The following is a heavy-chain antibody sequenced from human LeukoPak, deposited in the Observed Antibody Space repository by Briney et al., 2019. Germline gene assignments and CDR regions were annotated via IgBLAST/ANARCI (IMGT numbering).Heavy chain of an antibody. CDR1: GFTFSSNA. V-gene: IGHV3-30*04. J-gene: IGHJ4*02. Sequence: GRSLRLSCEVSGFTFSSNAMHWVRQAPGKGLEWVAVISYDGSNKNFADSVKGRFTVSRDNSTHTLYLHMNSLRSDDTAMYYCATGGKFDFWSGYHIDNWGQGTLVTVSS. CDR2: ISYDGSNK. D-gene: IGHD3-3*01. CDR3: ATGGKFDFWSGYHIDN.